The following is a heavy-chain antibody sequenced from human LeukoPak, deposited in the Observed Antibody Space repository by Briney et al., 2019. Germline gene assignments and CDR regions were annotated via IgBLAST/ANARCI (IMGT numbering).Heavy chain of an antibody. J-gene: IGHJ4*02. V-gene: IGHV3-66*01. D-gene: IGHD3-22*01. CDR1: GGSSIGYY. CDR2: IFSGGST. Sequence: ETLSLTCAVYGGSSIGYYWSWVRQAPGKGLGWGSVIFSGGSTYYPDSVKGRFTISRDNSKNTLYLQMNRLRAEDTAVYYCARSRHYYDSSGQRTYYFDYWGQGTLVTVSS. CDR3: ARSRHYYDSSGQRTYYFDY.